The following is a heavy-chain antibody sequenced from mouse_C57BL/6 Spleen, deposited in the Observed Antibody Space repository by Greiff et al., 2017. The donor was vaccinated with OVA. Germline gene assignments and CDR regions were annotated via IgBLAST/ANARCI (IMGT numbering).Heavy chain of an antibody. CDR1: GYAFSSSW. CDR2: IYPGDGDT. CDR3: ARSDGYHEDY. Sequence: QVQLQQSGPELVKPGASVKISCKASGYAFSSSWMNWVKQRPGKGLEWIGRIYPGDGDTNYNGKFKGKATLTADKSSSTAYMQLSSLTSEDSAVYFCARSDGYHEDYWGQGTTLTVSS. J-gene: IGHJ2*01. D-gene: IGHD2-3*01. V-gene: IGHV1-82*01.